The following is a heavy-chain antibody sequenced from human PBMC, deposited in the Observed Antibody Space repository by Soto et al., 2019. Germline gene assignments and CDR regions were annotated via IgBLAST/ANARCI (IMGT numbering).Heavy chain of an antibody. V-gene: IGHV4-59*01. CDR1: GGSISSYY. CDR3: ARDPAMVTGASWFDP. J-gene: IGHJ5*02. CDR2: IYYSGST. Sequence: SETLSLTCTVSGGSISSYYWSWIRQPPGKGLEWIGYIYYSGSTNYNPSLKSRVTISVDTSKNQFSLKLSSVTAADTAVYYCARDPAMVTGASWFDPWGQGTLVTVSS. D-gene: IGHD5-18*01.